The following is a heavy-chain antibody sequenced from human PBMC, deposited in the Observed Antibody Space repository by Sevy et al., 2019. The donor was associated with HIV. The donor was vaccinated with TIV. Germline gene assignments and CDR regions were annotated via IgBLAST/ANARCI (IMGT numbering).Heavy chain of an antibody. D-gene: IGHD1-26*01. CDR2: MYYTGNT. J-gene: IGHJ4*02. CDR1: GGSISSSNYY. CDR3: VRQIVRDGYDY. V-gene: IGHV4-39*01. Sequence: SETLSLTCTVSGGSISSSNYYWGWIRQPPGKGLEWIGSMYYTGNTYYNPSLKSRVTISVDTSRNHFSLSLTSMTAADTAVYYCVRQIVRDGYDYWGQGTLDTVSS.